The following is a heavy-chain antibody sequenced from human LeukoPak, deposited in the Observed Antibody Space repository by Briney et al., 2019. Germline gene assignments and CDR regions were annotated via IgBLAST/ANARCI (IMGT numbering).Heavy chain of an antibody. CDR1: GFTLDVYD. V-gene: IGHV3-20*01. D-gene: IGHD1-14*01. J-gene: IGHJ3*02. CDR3: AGRYLLPGAFDI. Sequence: GGSLRLSCAASGFTLDVYDMRWVRHAPGKGLEWDSGVKWNGGSTGYADSVKGRFTISRDNAKNSLYLQMNTLRAEDTALYHCAGRYLLPGAFDIWGQGTMVTVSS. CDR2: VKWNGGST.